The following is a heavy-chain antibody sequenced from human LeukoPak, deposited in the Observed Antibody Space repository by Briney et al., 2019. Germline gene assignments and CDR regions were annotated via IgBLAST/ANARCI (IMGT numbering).Heavy chain of an antibody. Sequence: GESLKISCQASGYIFTSNWIGWVRQMPGKGLESMGLIYPADSDTTYSPSFQGQVTISADKSISTVYLQWSSLKASDTAMYYCARQSRDGSKTRGCHFDSWGQGTLVTVSS. D-gene: IGHD3-10*01. CDR3: ARQSRDGSKTRGCHFDS. CDR1: GYIFTSNW. CDR2: IYPADSDT. V-gene: IGHV5-51*01. J-gene: IGHJ4*02.